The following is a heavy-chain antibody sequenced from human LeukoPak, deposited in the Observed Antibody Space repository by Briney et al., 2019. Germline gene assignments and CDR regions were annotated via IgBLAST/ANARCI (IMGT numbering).Heavy chain of an antibody. J-gene: IGHJ4*02. D-gene: IGHD5-12*01. V-gene: IGHV3-74*01. CDR3: ARNENSGWGYFDY. CDR2: INSDGSWT. CDR1: GNYW. Sequence: PGGSLRLSCAASGNYWMHWVRQAPGKGLVWVSHINSDGSWTSYADSVKGRFTISKDNAKNTVYLQMNSLRAEDTAVYHCARNENSGWGYFDYWGQGTLVTVSS.